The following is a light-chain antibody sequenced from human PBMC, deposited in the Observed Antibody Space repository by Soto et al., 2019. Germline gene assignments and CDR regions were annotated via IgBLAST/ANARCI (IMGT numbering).Light chain of an antibody. CDR3: QKYNTAAFT. V-gene: IGKV1-27*01. CDR1: KGISDY. Sequence: DIQMTQSPSSLSASIGDRVTITCRASKGISDYLAWYQQKPGKVPKLLIYRASTLQSGVPSRFSGSGSGTDFTLIISSLQPEDVATYYCQKYNTAAFTFGGWTKVEI. J-gene: IGKJ4*01. CDR2: RAS.